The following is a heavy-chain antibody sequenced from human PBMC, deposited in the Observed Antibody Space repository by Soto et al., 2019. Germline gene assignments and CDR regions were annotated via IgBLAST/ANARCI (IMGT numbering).Heavy chain of an antibody. Sequence: QVQLVQSGAEVKKPGSSVKVSCKASGGSLTNYGVSWVRQAPGQGLEWMGGIIPVFGTANYAQKFQGRVTIAADESKSTDFMEVRSLRSEDTAVYYCARGAATKLGVTNYYGMDVWGQGTTVTVSS. V-gene: IGHV1-69*12. CDR2: IIPVFGTA. CDR3: ARGAATKLGVTNYYGMDV. CDR1: GGSLTNYG. J-gene: IGHJ6*02. D-gene: IGHD2-15*01.